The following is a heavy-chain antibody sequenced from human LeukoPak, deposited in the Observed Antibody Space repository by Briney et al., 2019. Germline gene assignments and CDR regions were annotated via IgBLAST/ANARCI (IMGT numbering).Heavy chain of an antibody. D-gene: IGHD2-2*02. CDR2: TYHNGTP. CDR3: ATAPILRGEGGEHYKYGMDG. V-gene: IGHV4-4*02. Sequence: SGTLSSTGPFSVASFNGGNWWSWVRQSPGRGLEWIGETYHNGTPNYNPSLKSRVTISADTFKNHFSLKMTSVTAADTAVYYCATAPILRGEGGEHYKYGMDGWGQGTTVIVSS. CDR1: VASFNGGNW. J-gene: IGHJ6*02.